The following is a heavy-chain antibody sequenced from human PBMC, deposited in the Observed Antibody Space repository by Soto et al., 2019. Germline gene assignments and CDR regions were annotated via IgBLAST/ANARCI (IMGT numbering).Heavy chain of an antibody. CDR2: ISRSSSNT. V-gene: IGHV3-11*05. CDR1: GFTFSDYY. CDR3: AGGRGSYLPDY. J-gene: IGHJ4*02. D-gene: IGHD1-26*01. Sequence: QVQLVESGGGLVKPGGSLRLSCAASGFTFSDYYMSWIRQAPGKGLEWVSYISRSSSNTNYADSVNGRFTISRDNAKKSLYLQMNSLRADDTAVYYCAGGRGSYLPDYWGQGTLVTVS.